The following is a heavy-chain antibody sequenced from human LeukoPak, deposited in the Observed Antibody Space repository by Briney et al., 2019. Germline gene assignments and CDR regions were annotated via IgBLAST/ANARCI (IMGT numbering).Heavy chain of an antibody. CDR3: ARDVVRGVTPSHYYYYGMDV. V-gene: IGHV4-30-4*01. CDR2: IYYSGGT. Sequence: SETLSLTCTVSGGSISSGAYYWSWIRQPPGKGLECIGYIYYSGGTYYNPSLESRVTISVDTSKNQFSLKLSSVTAADTAVYYCARDVVRGVTPSHYYYYGMDVWGKGTTVTVSS. D-gene: IGHD3-10*01. CDR1: GGSISSGAYY. J-gene: IGHJ6*04.